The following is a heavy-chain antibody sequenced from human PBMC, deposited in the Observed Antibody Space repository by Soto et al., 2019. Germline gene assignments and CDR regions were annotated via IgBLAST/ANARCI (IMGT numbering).Heavy chain of an antibody. CDR2: SSWNSGSI. D-gene: IGHD2-15*01. CDR1: GFTFDDYA. J-gene: IGHJ5*02. Sequence: EVQLVESGGGLVQPGRSLRLSCAASGFTFDDYAMHWVRQAPGKGLEWVSGSSWNSGSIGYADSVKGRFTISRDNAKNSLYMQKNSLRAEDTAMYYGKAFSPYCSGGSCRFEPWGQGTLVTVSS. V-gene: IGHV3-9*01. CDR3: KAFSPYCSGGSCRFEP.